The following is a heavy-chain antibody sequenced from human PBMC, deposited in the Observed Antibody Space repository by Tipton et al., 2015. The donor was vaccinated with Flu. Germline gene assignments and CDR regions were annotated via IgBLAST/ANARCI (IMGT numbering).Heavy chain of an antibody. Sequence: TLSLTCAVYGGSFSGYYWSWSRQPPGKGLEWIGEINHSGSPNYNPSLKSRVTISVDTSKNQFSLKLSSVTAADTAVYYCAGAPYGPYGMDVWGQGTTVTVSS. D-gene: IGHD4-17*01. CDR3: AGAPYGPYGMDV. J-gene: IGHJ6*02. CDR2: INHSGSP. V-gene: IGHV4-34*01. CDR1: GGSFSGYY.